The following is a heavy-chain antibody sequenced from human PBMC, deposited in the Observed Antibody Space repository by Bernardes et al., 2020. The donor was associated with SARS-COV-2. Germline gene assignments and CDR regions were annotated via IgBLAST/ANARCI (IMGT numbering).Heavy chain of an antibody. CDR3: ARHHSGSYPYYYYGMDV. CDR2: ISGSGSDP. J-gene: IGHJ6*02. CDR1: GFTFSSYA. V-gene: IGHV3-23*01. Sequence: SLCLSCAASGFTFSSYAMSWVRQAPGTGLALVSGISGSGSDPYYADSVKGRFTISRDNSKNTLYLQMNSLRADDTAVYYCARHHSGSYPYYYYGMDVWGQGTTVTVSS. D-gene: IGHD1-26*01.